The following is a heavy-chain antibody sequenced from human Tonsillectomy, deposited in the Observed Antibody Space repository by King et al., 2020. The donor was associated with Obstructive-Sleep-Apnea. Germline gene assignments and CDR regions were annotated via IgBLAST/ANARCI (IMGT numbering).Heavy chain of an antibody. J-gene: IGHJ5*02. V-gene: IGHV4-59*01. D-gene: IGHD1-26*01. CDR3: AGGVGASWFDP. Sequence: QLQESGPGLVKPSETLSLTCTVSGGSISSYYWSWIRQPPGKGLEWIGYIYYSGSTNYNPSLKSRVTISVDTSKNQFSLKLRSVTAADTAVYYCAGGVGASWFDPWGQGTLVTVSS. CDR2: IYYSGST. CDR1: GGSISSYY.